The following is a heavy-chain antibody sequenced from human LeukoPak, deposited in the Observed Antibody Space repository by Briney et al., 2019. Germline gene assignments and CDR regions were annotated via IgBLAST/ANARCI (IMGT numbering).Heavy chain of an antibody. CDR2: IKQDGSEK. CDR1: GVSSRYYW. D-gene: IGHD1-26*01. Sequence: GGSLRLSSAASGVSSRYYWMSWVRQAPGKGLDWVANIKQDGSEKDYVDSVKGRFTVSRDNDKNSLYLQMNSLRDEDTAVYYCASGRNWFDPWGQGTLVTVSS. CDR3: ASGRNWFDP. J-gene: IGHJ5*02. V-gene: IGHV3-7*01.